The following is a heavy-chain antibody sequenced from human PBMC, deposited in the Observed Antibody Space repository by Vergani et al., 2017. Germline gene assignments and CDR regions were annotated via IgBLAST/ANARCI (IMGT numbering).Heavy chain of an antibody. CDR2: ICHTEDT. Sequence: QVQLQESGPGVVKPSQTLSLTCAVSGGSISSNNCWTWVRQPPGKGLEWIGEICHTEDTKYSPSLKSRVTISVDTSKNQFSLKLSSVTAADTAVYYCARVGSTTTVVTPGGNYYYYGMDVWGQGTTVTVSS. V-gene: IGHV4-4*02. D-gene: IGHD4-23*01. J-gene: IGHJ6*02. CDR1: GGSISSNNC. CDR3: ARVGSTTTVVTPGGNYYYYGMDV.